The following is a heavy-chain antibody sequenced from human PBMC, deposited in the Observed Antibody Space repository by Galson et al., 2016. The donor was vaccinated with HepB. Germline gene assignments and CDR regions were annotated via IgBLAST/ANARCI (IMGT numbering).Heavy chain of an antibody. Sequence: SLRLSCAASGFTVSSNYMTWVRQAPGKGPEWVSVIHSGGSTSYADSVKGRFTISRDSSKNTLYLQMNSLRPEDTAVYYCARRSDSLLVVTGDCWGQGTLVTVSS. CDR2: IHSGGST. CDR3: ARRSDSLLVVTGDC. D-gene: IGHD2-8*02. CDR1: GFTVSSNY. V-gene: IGHV3-66*02. J-gene: IGHJ4*02.